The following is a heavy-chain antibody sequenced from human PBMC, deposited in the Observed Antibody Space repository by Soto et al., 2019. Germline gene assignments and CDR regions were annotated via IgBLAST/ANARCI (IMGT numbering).Heavy chain of an antibody. CDR2: IYTIGST. D-gene: IGHD1-26*01. J-gene: IGHJ5*02. V-gene: IGHV4-4*07. Sequence: VKLQDSGPGLVKPSETLSLTCTVSGGSIGISYWSWIRRPAGRGLGGIGRIYTIGSTNYNPSLKSRVTMSVDTSKNQFSLKLSSVTAADTAVYYCARDLVGATPLGPDWFDPWGQGTLVTVSS. CDR1: GGSIGISY. CDR3: ARDLVGATPLGPDWFDP.